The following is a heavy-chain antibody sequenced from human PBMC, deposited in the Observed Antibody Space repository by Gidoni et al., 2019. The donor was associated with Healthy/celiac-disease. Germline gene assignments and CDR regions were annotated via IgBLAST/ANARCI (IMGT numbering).Heavy chain of an antibody. CDR3: TTRYYYDSSGYYGSIDY. Sequence: EVQLVESGGGLVKPGGSLRLSCAASGFTFRNAWMSWVRQAPGKGLEWVGRIKSKTDGGTTDYAAPVKGRFTISRDDSKNTLYLQMNSLKTEDTAVYYCTTRYYYDSSGYYGSIDYWGQGTLVTVSS. J-gene: IGHJ4*02. CDR1: GFTFRNAW. CDR2: IKSKTDGGTT. V-gene: IGHV3-15*01. D-gene: IGHD3-22*01.